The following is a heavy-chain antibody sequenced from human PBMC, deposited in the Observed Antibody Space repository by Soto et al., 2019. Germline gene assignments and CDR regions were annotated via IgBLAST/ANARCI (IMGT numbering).Heavy chain of an antibody. CDR3: ARDGIRGHDAFDI. D-gene: IGHD5-18*01. CDR1: GFTFSSYT. Sequence: EVQLVESGGGLVQPGGSLRLSCAASGFTFSSYTMPWVRQAPGKGLEYVSAITSDGGSTNYANSVKGRFTISRDNSKSTLYLQMGSLRAEDMAVYHCARDGIRGHDAFDIWGQGTMVTVSS. J-gene: IGHJ3*02. CDR2: ITSDGGST. V-gene: IGHV3-64*01.